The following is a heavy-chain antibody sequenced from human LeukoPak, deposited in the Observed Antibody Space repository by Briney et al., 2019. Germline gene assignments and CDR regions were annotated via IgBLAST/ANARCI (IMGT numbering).Heavy chain of an antibody. D-gene: IGHD5-24*01. CDR1: GYTFTSYA. CDR2: ITPSGGT. Sequence: GASVKVSCKASGYTFTSYAMHWVRQAPGQGLEWMGWITPSGGTNYPQKFQGRGAITRDTSITTAYMDLSRLTSDDTAVYYCARDRYGDGFAHFDYWGQGALVTVS. CDR3: ARDRYGDGFAHFDY. J-gene: IGHJ4*02. V-gene: IGHV1-2*02.